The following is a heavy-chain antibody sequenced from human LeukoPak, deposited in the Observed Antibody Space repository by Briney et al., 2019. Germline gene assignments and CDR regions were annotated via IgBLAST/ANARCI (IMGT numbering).Heavy chain of an antibody. D-gene: IGHD6-13*01. Sequence: PSETLSLTCTVSGYSFSSGYYWGWIRPPPRKGLEWIGNIYHSGSTVYNPSLKSRVTISVDTSKNQFSLKLSSVTAADTAVYYCARGYSSSWYFNWFHPWGQGTLVTVSS. V-gene: IGHV4-38-2*02. CDR2: IYHSGST. CDR3: ARGYSSSWYFNWFHP. CDR1: GYSFSSGYY. J-gene: IGHJ5*02.